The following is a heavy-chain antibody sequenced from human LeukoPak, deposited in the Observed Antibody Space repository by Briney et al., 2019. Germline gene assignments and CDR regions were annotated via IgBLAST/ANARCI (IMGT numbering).Heavy chain of an antibody. D-gene: IGHD4-17*01. CDR2: ISNGGDAT. CDR3: AKDRNGDFAYYFDF. Sequence: GGSLRLSCAASGFTFSRYGMNWVRQAPGKGLEWVSAISNGGDATYYADSVKGRFTISRDNSKNTLYLQMSSLRAEDTAVYYCAKDRNGDFAYYFDFWGQGTLVTVSS. V-gene: IGHV3-23*01. J-gene: IGHJ4*02. CDR1: GFTFSRYG.